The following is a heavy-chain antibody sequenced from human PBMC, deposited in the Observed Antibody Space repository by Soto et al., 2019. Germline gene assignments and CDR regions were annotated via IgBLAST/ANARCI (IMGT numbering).Heavy chain of an antibody. J-gene: IGHJ6*02. CDR1: GGTFSSYA. CDR3: ARDEYCGGDCRPTQFNYYYGMDV. CDR2: IITIFGTA. V-gene: IGHV1-69*13. D-gene: IGHD2-21*02. Sequence: ASVKVSCKASGGTFSSYAISWVRQAPGQGLEWMGGIITIFGTANYAQKFQGKVTITANESTSTANMELSSLRSEDTAVYYCARDEYCGGDCRPTQFNYYYGMDVWGQGTTVTVSS.